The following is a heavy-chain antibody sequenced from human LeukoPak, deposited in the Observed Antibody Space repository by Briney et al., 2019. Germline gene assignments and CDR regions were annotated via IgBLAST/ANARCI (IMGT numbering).Heavy chain of an antibody. D-gene: IGHD3-16*02. CDR3: ARLRGSGGGVIAESPDY. CDR2: INPNSGGT. J-gene: IGHJ4*02. CDR1: GYTFTGYY. Sequence: ASVKVSCKASGYTFTGYYIHWVRQAPGQGLEWMGWINPNSGGTNYAQRFQGRVTMTRDTSISTAYMELSRLRSDDTAVYYCARLRGSGGGVIAESPDYWGQGTLVTVSS. V-gene: IGHV1-2*02.